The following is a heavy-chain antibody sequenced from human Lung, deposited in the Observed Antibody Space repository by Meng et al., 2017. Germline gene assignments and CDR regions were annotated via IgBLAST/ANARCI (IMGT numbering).Heavy chain of an antibody. V-gene: IGHV4-34*01. CDR1: GGSFSDYY. D-gene: IGHD4-11*01. CDR3: ARGPTTMAHDFDY. CDR2: INHSGST. J-gene: IGHJ4*02. Sequence: VQLRQGGGGLLKPSETLSLTCVVSGGSFSDYYWSWIRQPPGKGLEWIGEINHSGSTNYNPSLESRATISVDTSQNNLSLKLSSVTAADSAVYYCARGPTTMAHDFDYWGQGTLVTVSS.